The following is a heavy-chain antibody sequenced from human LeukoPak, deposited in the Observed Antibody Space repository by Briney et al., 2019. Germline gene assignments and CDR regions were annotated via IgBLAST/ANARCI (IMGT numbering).Heavy chain of an antibody. CDR3: AKDQYLYYDRRFALDY. D-gene: IGHD3-22*01. Sequence: PGGSLRLSCAASGFSFSNYAMSWVRQAPGKGLEWVSAISGSGGSTYYADSVKGRFTISRDNSKNTLFLQMNSLRAEDRAVYYCAKDQYLYYDRRFALDYWGQGTLVTVSS. CDR2: ISGSGGST. CDR1: GFSFSNYA. V-gene: IGHV3-23*01. J-gene: IGHJ4*02.